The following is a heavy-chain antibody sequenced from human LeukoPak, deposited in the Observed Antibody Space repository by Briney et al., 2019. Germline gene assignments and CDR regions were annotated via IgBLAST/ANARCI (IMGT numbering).Heavy chain of an antibody. J-gene: IGHJ4*02. D-gene: IGHD3-10*01. CDR3: ARDGSGSYY. V-gene: IGHV3-9*01. CDR1: GFTFDDYA. Sequence: GGSLRLSCAASGFTFDDYAMHWVRQAPGKGLEWVSGISWNSGGIGYADSVKGRFTISRDNAKNSLYLQMNSLRAEDTAVYYCARDGSGSYYWGQGTLVTVSS. CDR2: ISWNSGGI.